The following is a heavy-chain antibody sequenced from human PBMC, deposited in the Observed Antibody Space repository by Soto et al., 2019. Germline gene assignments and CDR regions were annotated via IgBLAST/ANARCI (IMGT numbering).Heavy chain of an antibody. CDR1: GGTFSSYA. V-gene: IGHV1-69*13. CDR3: ARDRGGSYYLDY. CDR2: IIPIFGTA. J-gene: IGHJ4*02. Sequence: SVKVSCKASGGTFSSYAISWVRQAPGQGLEWMGGIIPIFGTANYAQKFQGRVTITADESTSTAYMELSSLRSGDTAVYYCARDRGGSYYLDYWGQGTLVTVSS. D-gene: IGHD2-15*01.